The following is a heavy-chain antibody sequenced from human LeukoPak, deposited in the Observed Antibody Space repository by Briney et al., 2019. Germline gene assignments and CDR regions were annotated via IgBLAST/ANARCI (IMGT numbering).Heavy chain of an antibody. CDR2: IRYDGSNK. V-gene: IGHV3-30*02. J-gene: IGHJ4*02. CDR1: GFSFSDAW. D-gene: IGHD3-9*01. CDR3: AKDGSWYDILTGYYFGYY. Sequence: GGSLRLSCAASGFSFSDAWMSWVRQAPGKGLEWVAFIRYDGSNKYYADSVKGRFTISRDNSKNTLYLQMNSLRAEDTAVYYCAKDGSWYDILTGYYFGYYWGQGTLVTVSS.